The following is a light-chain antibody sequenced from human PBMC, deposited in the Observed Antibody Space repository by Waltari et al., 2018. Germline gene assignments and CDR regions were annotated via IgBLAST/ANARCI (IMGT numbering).Light chain of an antibody. V-gene: IGLV1-44*01. CDR2: SNN. Sequence: QSVLTQPPSASGTPGQRVPIPCSGSSSNIGSNTVNWYQPLPGTAPQLLIYSNNQRPSGVPDRFSGSKSGTSASLAISGLQSEDEADYYCAAWDDSLNGVVFGGGTKLTVL. J-gene: IGLJ2*01. CDR1: SSNIGSNT. CDR3: AAWDDSLNGVV.